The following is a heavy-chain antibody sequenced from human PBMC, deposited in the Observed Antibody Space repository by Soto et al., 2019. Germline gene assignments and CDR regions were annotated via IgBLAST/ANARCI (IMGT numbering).Heavy chain of an antibody. D-gene: IGHD2-2*01. J-gene: IGHJ4*02. CDR1: GYTFPSNY. CDR3: ARGYCSSSGCSHYFDY. V-gene: IGHV1-2*02. CDR2: INPTSGGT. Sequence: QVQLVQSGAEVKKPGASVKVSCKASGYTFPSNYMHWVRQAPGQGLEWMALINPTSGGTNYAQKFQGRVTMTWDTSISTAYMELSRLRSDDTAIYYCARGYCSSSGCSHYFDYWGQGTLVTVSS.